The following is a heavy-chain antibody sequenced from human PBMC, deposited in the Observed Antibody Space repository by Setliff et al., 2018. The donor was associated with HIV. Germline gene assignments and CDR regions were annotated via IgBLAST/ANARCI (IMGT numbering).Heavy chain of an antibody. J-gene: IGHJ6*02. Sequence: SETLSLTCAVYGGSLSGYYWTWIRQSPGKGLEWIGDINHSGNTHYSPSLKNRVTLSIDTSKNQFSLKLKSVTAADTAVYYCARQYNRQYGMDVWGQGTTVTVSS. D-gene: IGHD1-20*01. CDR1: GGSLSGYY. V-gene: IGHV4-34*01. CDR3: ARQYNRQYGMDV. CDR2: INHSGNT.